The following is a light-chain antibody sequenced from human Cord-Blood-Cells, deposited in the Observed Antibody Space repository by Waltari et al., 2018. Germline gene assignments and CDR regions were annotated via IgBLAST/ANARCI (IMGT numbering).Light chain of an antibody. CDR3: AAWDDSLNGWV. Sequence: QSVLTQPPSASGTPGQTVTISCSGSSSNIGSNTVKWYQQLPGTAPKLLIYSNNQRPSGVPDRFSGSKSGTSASLAISGLQSEDEADYYCAAWDDSLNGWVFGGGTKLTVL. J-gene: IGLJ3*02. CDR1: SSNIGSNT. CDR2: SNN. V-gene: IGLV1-44*01.